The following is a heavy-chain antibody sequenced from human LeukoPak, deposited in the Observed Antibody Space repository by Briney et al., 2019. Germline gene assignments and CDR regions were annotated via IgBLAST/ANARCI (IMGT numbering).Heavy chain of an antibody. D-gene: IGHD3-10*01. Sequence: SETLSLTCAVYGGSFSGYYWSWIRQPPGKGLEWIGEINHRGSTNYNPSLKSRVTISVDTSKNQFSLKLSPVTAADTAVYYCARGRFTMVRGVIKNWFDPWGQGTLATVSS. V-gene: IGHV4-34*01. CDR2: INHRGST. CDR3: ARGRFTMVRGVIKNWFDP. J-gene: IGHJ5*02. CDR1: GGSFSGYY.